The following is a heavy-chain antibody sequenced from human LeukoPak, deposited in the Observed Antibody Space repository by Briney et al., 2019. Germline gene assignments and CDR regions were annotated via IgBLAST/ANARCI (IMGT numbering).Heavy chain of an antibody. J-gene: IGHJ4*02. CDR2: IRYDGSNK. CDR1: GFTFSSYG. D-gene: IGHD3-22*01. Sequence: PGGSLRLSCAASGFTFSSYGMHWVRQAPGKGLEWVAFIRYDGSNKYYADSVKGRFTISRDNAKNSLYLQMNSLRAEDTAVYYCARGVYDSSGYYHYWGQGTLVTVSS. CDR3: ARGVYDSSGYYHY. V-gene: IGHV3-30*02.